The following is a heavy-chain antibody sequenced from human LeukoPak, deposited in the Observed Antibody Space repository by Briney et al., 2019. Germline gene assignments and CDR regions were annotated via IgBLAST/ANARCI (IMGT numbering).Heavy chain of an antibody. D-gene: IGHD3-10*01. CDR1: GFTFSSYG. J-gene: IGHJ4*02. CDR3: AKDRRAGSYDY. CDR2: ISGSGGST. V-gene: IGHV3-23*01. Sequence: GGTLRLSCAASGFTFSSYGLTWVRQAPGKGLEWVSNISGSGGSTYYADSVKGRFTISRDNSKNTLYLQMNSLRAEDTAVYYCAKDRRAGSYDYWGQGTLVTVSS.